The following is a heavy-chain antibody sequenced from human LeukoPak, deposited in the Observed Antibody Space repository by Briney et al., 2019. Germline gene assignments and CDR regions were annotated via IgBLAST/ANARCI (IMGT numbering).Heavy chain of an antibody. Sequence: SETLSLTCTVFSGSISRYYWSWIRQPPGKGLEWIGYIYYSGSTNYNPSLKSRVTISVDTSKNQFTLKLSSVTAADTAVYYCARGRYGWLPFDYWGQGTLVTASS. V-gene: IGHV4-59*01. CDR2: IYYSGST. D-gene: IGHD3-16*01. J-gene: IGHJ4*02. CDR3: ARGRYGWLPFDY. CDR1: SGSISRYY.